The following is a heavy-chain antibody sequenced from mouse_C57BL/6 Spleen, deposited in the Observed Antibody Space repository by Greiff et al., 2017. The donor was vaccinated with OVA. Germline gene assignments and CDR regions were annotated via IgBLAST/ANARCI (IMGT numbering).Heavy chain of an antibody. Sequence: EVQVVESGGGLVQPKGSLKLSCAASGGRGNTYAMKWVRQAPGKGLEWVARIRSKSNNYATYYADSVKDRFTISRDDSESMLYLQMNNLKTEDTAMYYCVRPAYYSKGYFDVWGTGTTVTVSS. CDR2: IRSKSNNYAT. V-gene: IGHV10-1*01. J-gene: IGHJ1*03. CDR3: VRPAYYSKGYFDV. D-gene: IGHD2-5*01. CDR1: GGRGNTYA.